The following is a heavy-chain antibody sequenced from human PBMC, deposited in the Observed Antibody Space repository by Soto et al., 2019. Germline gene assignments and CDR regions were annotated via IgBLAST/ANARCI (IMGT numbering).Heavy chain of an antibody. CDR1: GGSISAYY. CDR2: IYYSGST. CDR3: ARASYFSDSFGYFLDS. J-gene: IGHJ4*02. V-gene: IGHV4-59*01. D-gene: IGHD3-22*01. Sequence: PSETLSLTCTVSGGSISAYYWGWIRQNPGKGLEWIAYIYYSGSTNYNPSLKSRVTISVDTSKNQCSLKLSSVTAADTAVYYCARASYFSDSFGYFLDSWGQGTLLTVS.